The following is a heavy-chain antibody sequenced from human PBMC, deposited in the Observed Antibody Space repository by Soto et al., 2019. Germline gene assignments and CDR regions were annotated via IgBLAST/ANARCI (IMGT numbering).Heavy chain of an antibody. J-gene: IGHJ4*02. CDR3: ARAFSQWLVRPIGY. CDR1: GFTFSSYS. CDR2: ISSSSTI. Sequence: EVRLVESGGGLVQPGGSLRLSCAASGFTFSSYSMNWVRQAPGKGLEWVSYISSSSTIYYADSVKGRFTISRDNAKNSLYLQMNSLRDEDTAVYYCARAFSQWLVRPIGYWGQGTLVTVSS. D-gene: IGHD6-19*01. V-gene: IGHV3-48*02.